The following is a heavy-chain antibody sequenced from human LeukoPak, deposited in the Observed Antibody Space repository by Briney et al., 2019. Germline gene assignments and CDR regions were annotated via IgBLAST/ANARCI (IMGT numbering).Heavy chain of an antibody. V-gene: IGHV4-39*01. D-gene: IGHD3-22*01. Sequence: SETLSLTCTVSGGSISSSSYYWGWIRQPPGKGLEWIGSIYYSGSTYYNPSLESRVTIYIDTSKNLFSLRLTSVTAADTAVYYCASDYYYDSSGYHYSDFWGQGTLVTVSS. CDR1: GGSISSSSYY. J-gene: IGHJ4*02. CDR3: ASDYYYDSSGYHYSDF. CDR2: IYYSGST.